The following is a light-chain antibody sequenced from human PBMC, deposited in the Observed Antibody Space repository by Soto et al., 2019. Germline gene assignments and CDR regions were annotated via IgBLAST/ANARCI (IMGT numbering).Light chain of an antibody. CDR1: QSVLYNSNNKNY. J-gene: IGKJ4*01. V-gene: IGKV4-1*01. CDR3: HKYYSPPLA. CDR2: WES. Sequence: DIVMTQSPDSLAVSLCERATINCKSSQSVLYNSNNKNYLAWYQQKPGQPPQLLIYWESTRESGVPDRFSGSGSGTDLTLTISRLQAEDVAVYYCHKYYSPPLAXGGGTKVDIK.